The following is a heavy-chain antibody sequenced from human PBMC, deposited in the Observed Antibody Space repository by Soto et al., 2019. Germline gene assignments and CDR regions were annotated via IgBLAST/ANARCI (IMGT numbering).Heavy chain of an antibody. CDR1: GFTFSSYA. V-gene: IGHV3-30-3*01. CDR3: ARDFTGYYDSSGGR. CDR2: ISYDGSNK. D-gene: IGHD3-22*01. Sequence: GGSLRLSCAASGFTFSSYAMHWVRQAPGKGLEWVAVISYDGSNKYYADSVKGRFTISRDNSKNTLYLQMNSLRAEDTAVYYCARDFTGYYDSSGGRGGQGTLVTVSS. J-gene: IGHJ4*02.